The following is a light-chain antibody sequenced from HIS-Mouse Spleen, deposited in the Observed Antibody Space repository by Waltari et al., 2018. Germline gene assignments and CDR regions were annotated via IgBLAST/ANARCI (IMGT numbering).Light chain of an antibody. CDR3: QQRSNGIT. J-gene: IGKJ5*01. V-gene: IGKV3-11*01. CDR1: QSVSSY. CDR2: DAS. Sequence: EIVLTQSPATLSLSPGERATLSYRASQSVSSYLAWYQQKPGQAPRLLIYDASNRATGIPARFSGSGSGTDFTLTISSLEPEDFAVYYCQQRSNGITFGQGTRLEIK.